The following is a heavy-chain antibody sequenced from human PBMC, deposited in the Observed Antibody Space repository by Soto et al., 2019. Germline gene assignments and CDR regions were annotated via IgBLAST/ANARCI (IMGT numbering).Heavy chain of an antibody. CDR3: TRYCFACGVINWAVNLHNP. CDR1: GFTVSSNY. CDR2: IYTGDST. J-gene: IGHJ5*02. Sequence: GGSLRLSCAASGFTVSSNYMSWVRKAPGKGLEWVAVIYTGDSTYYADSVKGRFTISRDNSKNTVYLQMNSLRAEDTAMYYCTRYCFACGVINWAVNLHNPWGQGTLVPVS. D-gene: IGHD3-16*02. V-gene: IGHV3-53*01.